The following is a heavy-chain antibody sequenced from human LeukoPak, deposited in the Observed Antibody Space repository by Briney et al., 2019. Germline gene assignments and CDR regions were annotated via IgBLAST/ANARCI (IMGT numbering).Heavy chain of an antibody. J-gene: IGHJ3*02. CDR2: INPSGGST. Sequence: ASVKVSCKASGYTFTSYYMHWVRQAPGQGLEWMGIINPSGGSTSYAQKFQGRVTMTRDTSTSTVYMELSSLRSEDTAVYYCAREGAEYQLPLGAFDIWGQGTMVTVSS. D-gene: IGHD2-2*01. V-gene: IGHV1-46*01. CDR3: AREGAEYQLPLGAFDI. CDR1: GYTFTSYY.